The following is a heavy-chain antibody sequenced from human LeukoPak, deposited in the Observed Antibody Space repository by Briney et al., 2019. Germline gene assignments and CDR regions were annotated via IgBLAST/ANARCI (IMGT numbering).Heavy chain of an antibody. D-gene: IGHD3-3*01. CDR2: IIPIFGTA. V-gene: IGHV1-69*05. J-gene: IGHJ6*04. CDR1: GGTFSSYA. CDR3: ARGVRFLEWSNMDV. Sequence: ASVKVSCKASGGTFSSYAISWVRQAPGQGLEWMGGIIPIFGTANYAQKFQGRVTITTDESTSTAYMELSSLRSEDTAVYYCARGVRFLEWSNMDVWGKGTTVTVTS.